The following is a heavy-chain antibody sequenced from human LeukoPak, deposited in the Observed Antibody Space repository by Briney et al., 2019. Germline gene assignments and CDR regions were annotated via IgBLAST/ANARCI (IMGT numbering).Heavy chain of an antibody. Sequence: GGSLRLSCAASGFTFSSYAMHWVRQAPGKGLEWVAVISYDGSNKYYADSVKGRFTISRDNSKNTLYLQMNSLRAEDTAAYYCARGRADFWSGYGMDVWGQGTTVTVSS. D-gene: IGHD3-3*01. V-gene: IGHV3-30-3*01. J-gene: IGHJ6*02. CDR2: ISYDGSNK. CDR3: ARGRADFWSGYGMDV. CDR1: GFTFSSYA.